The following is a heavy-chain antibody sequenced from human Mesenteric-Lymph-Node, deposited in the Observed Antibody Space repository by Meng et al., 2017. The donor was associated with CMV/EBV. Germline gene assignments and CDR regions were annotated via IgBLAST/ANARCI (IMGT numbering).Heavy chain of an antibody. D-gene: IGHD3-10*01. J-gene: IGHJ4*02. CDR1: GFTFSSYA. V-gene: IGHV3-23*01. CDR2: ISGSGGST. CDR3: AKDPYYYGSGSTY. Sequence: CAASGFTFSSYAMSWVRQAPGKGLEWVSAISGSGGSTYYADSVKGRFTISRDNSKNTLYLQMNSLRAEDTAVYYCAKDPYYYGSGSTYWGQGTLVTVSS.